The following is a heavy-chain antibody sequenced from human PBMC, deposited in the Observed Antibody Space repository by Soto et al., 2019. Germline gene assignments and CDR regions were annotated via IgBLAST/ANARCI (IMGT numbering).Heavy chain of an antibody. V-gene: IGHV4-30-4*01. CDR1: GGSISSGDYY. J-gene: IGHJ5*02. CDR2: IYYSGST. Sequence: SETLSLTCTVSGGSISSGDYYWSWIRQPPGKGLEWIGYIYYSGSTYYNPSLKSRVTISVDTSKNQFSLKLSSVTAADTAVYYCARGRYYDFWSGLNWFDPWGQGTLVTVSS. CDR3: ARGRYYDFWSGLNWFDP. D-gene: IGHD3-3*01.